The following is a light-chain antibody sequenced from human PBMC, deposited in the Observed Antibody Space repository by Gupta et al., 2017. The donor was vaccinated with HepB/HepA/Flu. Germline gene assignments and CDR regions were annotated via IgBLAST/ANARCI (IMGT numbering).Light chain of an antibody. CDR1: SSIIGAGYD. Sequence: QSVLTQPPSVSGAPRQRVTISCTGSSSIIGAGYDVNWYPQVPETPPKLLIYVTNNRPTGVPERFSGSKSGTSASLAITGIQGGDEAFYYCQSYDSSLNGDVVFGGGTKLTVL. CDR3: QSYDSSLNGDVV. V-gene: IGLV1-40*01. CDR2: VTN. J-gene: IGLJ2*01.